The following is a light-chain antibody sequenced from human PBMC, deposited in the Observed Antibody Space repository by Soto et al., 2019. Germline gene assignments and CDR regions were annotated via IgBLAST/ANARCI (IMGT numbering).Light chain of an antibody. CDR3: QQYNSWVT. Sequence: EIVLTQSPVTLSVSPGERATLSCRASQSISTTLVWYQQKPGQAPRLLIYGASTRATGVPARFSGSGSGTEFTLTISSLQSEDCVVYYCQQYNSWVTFGGGTKVEIK. CDR2: GAS. J-gene: IGKJ4*01. CDR1: QSISTT. V-gene: IGKV3-15*01.